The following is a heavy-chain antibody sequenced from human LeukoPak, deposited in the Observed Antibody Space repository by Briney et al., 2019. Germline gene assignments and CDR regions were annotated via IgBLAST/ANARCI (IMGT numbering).Heavy chain of an antibody. Sequence: PGGSLRLSCAASGFTFSHYAMSWVRQAPGMGLEWVSSMDGTGGGTYYADSVKGRFTTSRDNSKNTLYLQMSSLRAEDTALYYCATGILSTGLLNYWGQGTLVAVS. D-gene: IGHD1-1*01. CDR1: GFTFSHYA. CDR3: ATGILSTGLLNY. J-gene: IGHJ4*02. CDR2: MDGTGGGT. V-gene: IGHV3-23*01.